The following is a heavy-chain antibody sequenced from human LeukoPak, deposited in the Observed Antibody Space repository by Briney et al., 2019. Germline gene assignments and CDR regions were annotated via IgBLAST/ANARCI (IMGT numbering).Heavy chain of an antibody. CDR1: GGSISSGGYY. D-gene: IGHD4-23*01. J-gene: IGHJ4*02. V-gene: IGHV4-31*03. CDR3: ARGITPYYFDY. CDR2: IYYSGST. Sequence: PSQTLSLTCTVSGGSISSGGYYWSWIRQHPGKGLEWIGYIYYSGSTYYNPSLKGRVTISVDTSKNQFSLKLSSVTAADTAVYYCARGITPYYFDYWGQGTLVTVSS.